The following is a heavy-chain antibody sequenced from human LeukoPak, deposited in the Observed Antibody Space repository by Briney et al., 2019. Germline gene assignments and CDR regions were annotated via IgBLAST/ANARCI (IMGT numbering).Heavy chain of an antibody. Sequence: PGESLKISCQGSGYHFANDWIGWVRQMPGKGLEWIGIIYPGDSDTIYSPSFQGQVTISADKSISTAYLQWSSLKASDSAMYYCARQESEMATPANRYFDHWGQGTLVTVSS. D-gene: IGHD5-24*01. J-gene: IGHJ4*02. CDR3: ARQESEMATPANRYFDH. CDR2: IYPGDSDT. V-gene: IGHV5-51*01. CDR1: GYHFANDW.